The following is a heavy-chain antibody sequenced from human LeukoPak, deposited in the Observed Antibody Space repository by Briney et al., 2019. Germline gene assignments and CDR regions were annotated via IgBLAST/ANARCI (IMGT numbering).Heavy chain of an antibody. Sequence: SETLSLTCAVYGGSFSGYYWSWIRQPPGKGLEWIGKINHSGSTKYNPSLKSRVTILVDTSKNQFSLKLSSVTAADTAVYYCARGDRLYGYNYWGQGTLVTVSS. CDR3: ARGDRLYGYNY. CDR1: GGSFSGYY. J-gene: IGHJ4*02. CDR2: INHSGST. V-gene: IGHV4-34*01. D-gene: IGHD5-18*01.